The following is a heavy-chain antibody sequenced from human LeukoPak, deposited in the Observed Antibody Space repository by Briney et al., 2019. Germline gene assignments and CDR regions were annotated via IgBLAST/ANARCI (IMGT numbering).Heavy chain of an antibody. J-gene: IGHJ4*02. CDR1: GGSISSYY. Sequence: TSETLSLTCTVSGGSISSYYWSWIRQPPVKGLEWIGYMYYSGSTNYNPSLKSRVTISVDTSKNQFSLKLSSVTAADTAVYYCARDKYYYDSSGSIRFDYWGQGALVTVSS. CDR2: MYYSGST. V-gene: IGHV4-59*12. CDR3: ARDKYYYDSSGSIRFDY. D-gene: IGHD3-22*01.